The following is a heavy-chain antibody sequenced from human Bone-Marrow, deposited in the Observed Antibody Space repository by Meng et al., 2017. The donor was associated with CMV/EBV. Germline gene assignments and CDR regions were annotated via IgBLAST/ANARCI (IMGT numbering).Heavy chain of an antibody. CDR3: ARQNSGNYYFDY. J-gene: IGHJ4*02. CDR1: GFSFDDHG. D-gene: IGHD1-26*01. V-gene: IGHV3-30*03. Sequence: VQLVESGRRVVRPGGSLRLSCAASGFSFDDHGMHWVRQAPGKGLEWVAFISYDGSHKYYADSVKGRVTISRDDSKNTLYLQMNSLRDEDTAVYYCARQNSGNYYFDYWGQGTLVTVSS. CDR2: ISYDGSHK.